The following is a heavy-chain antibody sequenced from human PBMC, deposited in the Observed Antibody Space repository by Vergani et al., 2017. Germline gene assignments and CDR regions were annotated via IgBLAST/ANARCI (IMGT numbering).Heavy chain of an antibody. V-gene: IGHV3-7*01. Sequence: EVQLVESGGGLVQPGGSLRLSCAASGFTFSSYWMSWVRQAPGKGLEWVANIKQDGSEKYYVDSVKGRFTISRDNAKNSLYLQMNSLRAEDTAVYYCARWVGWLQGPSSYYYYYMDVWGKGTTVTVSS. CDR1: GFTFSSYW. CDR2: IKQDGSEK. J-gene: IGHJ6*03. CDR3: ARWVGWLQGPSSYYYYYMDV. D-gene: IGHD6-19*01.